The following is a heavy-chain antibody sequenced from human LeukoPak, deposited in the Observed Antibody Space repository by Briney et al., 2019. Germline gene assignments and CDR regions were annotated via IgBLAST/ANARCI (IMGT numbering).Heavy chain of an antibody. CDR1: GASISSSSCF. CDR3: AVAGARYSDTGGLYAFDF. Sequence: SETLSLTCTVSGASISSSSCFWGWIRQPPGKGLEWIGTIYYSGSPYYNPSFKSRVTISVDASKNQFSLKLNSVTAADTAVYYCAVAGARYSDTGGLYAFDFWGRGTMVTVSS. V-gene: IGHV4-39*01. J-gene: IGHJ3*01. CDR2: IYYSGSP. D-gene: IGHD2-8*02.